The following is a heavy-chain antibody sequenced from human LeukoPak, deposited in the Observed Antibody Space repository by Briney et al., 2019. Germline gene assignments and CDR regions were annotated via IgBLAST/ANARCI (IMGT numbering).Heavy chain of an antibody. J-gene: IGHJ4*02. CDR2: ISPNRGGT. CDR3: AREISRTLFY. D-gene: IGHD2-15*01. Sequence: ASVKVSCKASGYTFTGYSMHWVRQAPGQGLEWMGWISPNRGGTNYAQKFQGRVTLTRDTSITTVYMELSSLRSDDPAVYYCAREISRTLFYWGQGALVTVSS. CDR1: GYTFTGYS. V-gene: IGHV1-2*02.